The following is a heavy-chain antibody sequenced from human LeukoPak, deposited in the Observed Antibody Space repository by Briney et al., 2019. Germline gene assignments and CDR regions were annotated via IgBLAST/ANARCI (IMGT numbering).Heavy chain of an antibody. V-gene: IGHV1-58*01. J-gene: IGHJ4*02. Sequence: SVTVSCLACGFTVTSSALQWVRQARGQRLEWIGWIVVGSGNTNYAQKFQERVTITRDMSTSTAYMELSSRRAEDTAVYYCAAGAVTTADFDYWGQGTLVTVSS. CDR2: IVVGSGNT. D-gene: IGHD4-17*01. CDR1: GFTVTSSA. CDR3: AAGAVTTADFDY.